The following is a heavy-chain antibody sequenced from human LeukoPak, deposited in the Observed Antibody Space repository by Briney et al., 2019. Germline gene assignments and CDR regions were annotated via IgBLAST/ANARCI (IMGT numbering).Heavy chain of an antibody. CDR2: INPNSGGT. V-gene: IGHV1-8*02. CDR3: ARGLYYYDSSGYPHFDY. D-gene: IGHD3-22*01. J-gene: IGHJ4*02. Sequence: GASVKVSCKASGYTFTSYGISWVRQAPGQGLEWMGWINPNSGGTNYAQKFQGRVTMTRNTSISTAYMELSSLRSEDTAVYYCARGLYYYDSSGYPHFDYWGQGTLVTVSS. CDR1: GYTFTSYG.